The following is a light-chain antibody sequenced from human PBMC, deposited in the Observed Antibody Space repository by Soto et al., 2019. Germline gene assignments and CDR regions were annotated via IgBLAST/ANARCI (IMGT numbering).Light chain of an antibody. Sequence: QSVLTQPASVSGSPGQSITISCTGTSSDVGGYNYVSWYQQHPGKAPKLMIYDVSNRPSGVSNRFSGSKSGNTASLTISGLQAEDEADSYCSSYTSSSTLHYVFGTGTKLTV. CDR1: SSDVGGYNY. J-gene: IGLJ1*01. CDR2: DVS. V-gene: IGLV2-14*01. CDR3: SSYTSSSTLHYV.